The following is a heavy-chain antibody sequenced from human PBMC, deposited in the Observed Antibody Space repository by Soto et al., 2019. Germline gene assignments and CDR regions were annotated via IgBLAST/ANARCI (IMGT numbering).Heavy chain of an antibody. CDR2: ISSSGTYI. CDR3: ARDRARTTNAFDI. D-gene: IGHD3-10*01. V-gene: IGHV3-21*01. CDR1: GFTFSSYA. J-gene: IGHJ3*02. Sequence: PGGSLRLSCAASGFTFSSYAMSWVRQAPGKGLEWVSAISSSGTYIFYADSVKGRFTISRDNAKNSLYLQLNSLRADDTAMYYCARDRARTTNAFDIWGQGTMVTVSS.